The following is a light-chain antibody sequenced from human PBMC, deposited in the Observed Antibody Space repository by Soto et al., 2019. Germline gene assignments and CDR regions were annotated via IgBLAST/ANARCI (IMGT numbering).Light chain of an antibody. V-gene: IGKV1-5*03. CDR2: KAS. CDR3: DQYNSYSSIP. Sequence: DIQMTQSPSTLSASVGNRVTITCRASQSISSWLAWYQQKPGKAPKLLIYKASSLESGVPSRFSGSGSGTEFTLTISSLQPDDFSSYYCDQYNSYSSIPFGQRPLLEIK. J-gene: IGKJ5*01. CDR1: QSISSW.